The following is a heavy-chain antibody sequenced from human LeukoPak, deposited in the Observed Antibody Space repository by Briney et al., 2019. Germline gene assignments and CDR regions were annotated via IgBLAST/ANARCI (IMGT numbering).Heavy chain of an antibody. CDR2: IYPADSDT. CDR3: AIMYSVSYNDY. CDR1: GYIFSTYW. V-gene: IGHV5-51*01. D-gene: IGHD1-26*01. Sequence: GESLQISCEGSGYIFSTYWIGWVRQMPGKGLEWMGIIYPADSDTKYSPSSQAQVTISAAKSISTAYLQWSTLKSSDTAMYYCAIMYSVSYNDYWGQGTLVTVSS. J-gene: IGHJ4*02.